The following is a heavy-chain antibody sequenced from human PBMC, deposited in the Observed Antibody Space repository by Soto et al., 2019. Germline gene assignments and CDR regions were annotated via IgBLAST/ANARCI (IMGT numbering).Heavy chain of an antibody. Sequence: LSLTCTVSGGSISSGDYYWSWIRQPPGKGLEWIGYIYYSGSTYYNPSLKSRVTISVDTSKNQFSLKLSSVTAADTAVYYCASYGSGSYYNYYYGMDVWGQGTTVTVSS. CDR3: ASYGSGSYYNYYYGMDV. J-gene: IGHJ6*02. CDR2: IYYSGST. V-gene: IGHV4-30-4*01. CDR1: GGSISSGDYY. D-gene: IGHD3-10*01.